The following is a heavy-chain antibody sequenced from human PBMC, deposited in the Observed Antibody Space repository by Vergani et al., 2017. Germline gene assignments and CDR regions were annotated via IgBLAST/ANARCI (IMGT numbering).Heavy chain of an antibody. V-gene: IGHV1-2*04. D-gene: IGHD5-12*01. CDR2: INPNSGGT. CDR1: GYTFTGYY. J-gene: IGHJ6*02. CDR3: ARAVKGGYDERYYYYGMDV. Sequence: QVQLVQSGAEVKKPGASVKVSCKASGYTFTGYYMHWVRQAPGQGLEWMGWINPNSGGTNYAQKLQGWVTMTRDTSISTAYMELSRLRSDDTAVYYCARAVKGGYDERYYYYGMDVWGQGTTVTVS.